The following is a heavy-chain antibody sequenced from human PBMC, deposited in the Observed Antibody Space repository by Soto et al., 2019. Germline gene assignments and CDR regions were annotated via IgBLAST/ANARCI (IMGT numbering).Heavy chain of an antibody. CDR1: GGSFSGYY. Sequence: SETLSLTCAVYGGSFSGYYWSWIRQPPGKGLEWIGEISHSGSTNYNPSLKSRVTISVDTSKNQFSLKLSSVTAADTAVYYCARLNGYCVGTSCHGYYGMDVWGQGTTVTVSS. J-gene: IGHJ6*02. V-gene: IGHV4-34*01. D-gene: IGHD2-21*01. CDR3: ARLNGYCVGTSCHGYYGMDV. CDR2: ISHSGST.